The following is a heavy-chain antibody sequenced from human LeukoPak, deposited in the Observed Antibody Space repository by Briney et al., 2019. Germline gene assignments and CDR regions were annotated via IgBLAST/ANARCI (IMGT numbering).Heavy chain of an antibody. CDR3: ARGSRRLIAARAGLGY. Sequence: ASVKVSCKASGYTFTSYDINWVRQATGQGLEWTGWMNPNSGNTGYAQKFQGRVTITRNTSISTAYMELSSLRSEDTAVYYCARGSRRLIAARAGLGYWGQGTLVTVSS. J-gene: IGHJ4*02. V-gene: IGHV1-8*03. CDR2: MNPNSGNT. CDR1: GYTFTSYD. D-gene: IGHD6-6*01.